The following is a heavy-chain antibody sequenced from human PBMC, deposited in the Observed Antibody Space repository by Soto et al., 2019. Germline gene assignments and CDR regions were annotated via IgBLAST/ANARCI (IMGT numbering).Heavy chain of an antibody. J-gene: IGHJ3*02. V-gene: IGHV3-21*01. CDR1: GFSFTSYT. CDR3: ARSTPGNPFDI. CDR2: ISACGRSI. D-gene: IGHD3-10*01. Sequence: EVQLVESGGGLVKPGGSLRVSCAASGFSFTSYTMNWVRQAPGKGLEWVASISACGRSIYYADSLKGRYTVSRDNAKRYLYLQMNSLRAEDTAVYYCARSTPGNPFDIWGQGTMVTVSS.